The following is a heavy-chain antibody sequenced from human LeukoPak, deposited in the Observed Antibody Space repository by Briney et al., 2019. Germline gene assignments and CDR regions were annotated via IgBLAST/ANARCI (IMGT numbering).Heavy chain of an antibody. Sequence: PGGSLRLSCAASGFTFSINAMNWVRQAPGEGLEWVSAISGSGNSTFYADSVKGRFTMSRDNSKNALYLQMNSLRAEDTAVYYCARDGRITICGVFSDAFDIWGQGTMVTVSS. CDR3: ARDGRITICGVFSDAFDI. J-gene: IGHJ3*02. V-gene: IGHV3-23*01. CDR2: ISGSGNST. CDR1: GFTFSINA. D-gene: IGHD3-3*01.